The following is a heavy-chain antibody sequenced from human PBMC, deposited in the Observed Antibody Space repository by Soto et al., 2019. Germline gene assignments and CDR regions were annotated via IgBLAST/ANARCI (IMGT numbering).Heavy chain of an antibody. D-gene: IGHD6-13*01. V-gene: IGHV3-11*01. CDR1: GFTFSDYY. Sequence: QVQLVESGGGLVKPGGSLRLSCAASGFTFSDYYMSWIRQAPGKGLEWVSYISSSGTAIYYADSVKGRFTISRDNAKNSLYLQRNSLRAEDTAVYYCARLAAVGVYYFDYGGQGTLVTVSS. CDR3: ARLAAVGVYYFDY. CDR2: ISSSGTAI. J-gene: IGHJ4*02.